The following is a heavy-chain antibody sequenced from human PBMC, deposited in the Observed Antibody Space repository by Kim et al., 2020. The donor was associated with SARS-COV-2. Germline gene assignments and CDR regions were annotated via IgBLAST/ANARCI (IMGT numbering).Heavy chain of an antibody. CDR1: GGSFSGYY. D-gene: IGHD5-18*01. V-gene: IGHV4-34*01. CDR2: INHSGST. CDR3: ARGRGYSYGHYYYYGMDV. J-gene: IGHJ6*02. Sequence: SETLSLTCAVYGGSFSGYYWSWIRQPPGKGLEWIGEINHSGSTNYNPSLKSRVTISVDTSKNQFSLKLSSVTAADTAVYYCARGRGYSYGHYYYYGMDVWGQGTTVTVSS.